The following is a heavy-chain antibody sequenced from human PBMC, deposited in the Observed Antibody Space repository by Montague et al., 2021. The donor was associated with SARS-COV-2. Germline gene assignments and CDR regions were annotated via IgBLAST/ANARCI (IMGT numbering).Heavy chain of an antibody. CDR1: GSTFSSYS. CDR2: ISSSSSYI. CDR3: ARDHYDILTGYYY. J-gene: IGHJ4*02. V-gene: IGHV3-21*01. Sequence: SLRLSCAASGSTFSSYSMNWVRQAPGKGLEWVSSISSSSSYIYYADSVKGRFTISRDNAKNSLYLQMNSLRAEDTAVYYCARDHYDILTGYYYRGQGTLVTVSS. D-gene: IGHD3-9*01.